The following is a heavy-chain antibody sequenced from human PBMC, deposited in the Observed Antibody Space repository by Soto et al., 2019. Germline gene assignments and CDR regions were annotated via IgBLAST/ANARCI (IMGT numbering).Heavy chain of an antibody. CDR2: IYYSGST. V-gene: IGHV4-39*01. J-gene: IGHJ4*02. CDR1: GGSISSSSYY. CDR3: AMEYYNSSGYSIDY. Sequence: SETLSLTCTVSGGSISSSSYYWGWIRPPPGEGLEWSGSIYYSGSTYYNPSLKSLVTISVATSKNLFSLKLSSVTAADTAVYYFAMEYYNSSGYSIDYWGQGTLVTVSS. D-gene: IGHD3-22*01.